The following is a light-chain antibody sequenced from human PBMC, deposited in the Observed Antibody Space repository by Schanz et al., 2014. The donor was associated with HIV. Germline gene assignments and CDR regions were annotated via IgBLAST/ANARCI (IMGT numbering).Light chain of an antibody. Sequence: EIVLTQSPATLSLSPGERATLSCRASQSVTSNYLAWYQQKPGRAPRLLIYDATSRAADISDRFSGSGSGTDFTLTISRLEPEDFAVYYCQQYGRSWTFGQGTKVEIK. CDR1: QSVTSNY. V-gene: IGKV3-20*01. J-gene: IGKJ1*01. CDR3: QQYGRSWT. CDR2: DAT.